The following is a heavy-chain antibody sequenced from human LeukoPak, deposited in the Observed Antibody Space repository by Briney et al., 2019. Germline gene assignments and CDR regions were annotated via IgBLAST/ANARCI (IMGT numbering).Heavy chain of an antibody. J-gene: IGHJ4*02. D-gene: IGHD1-26*01. CDR2: ITGRGANT. Sequence: PGGSLRLSCVASGFTFSSHAMTWIRQAPGKGLEWISSITGRGANTYYADSVKGRFTISRDNSKNTLYLQMNSLRAEDTAVYYCAKGQWELLPYFDYWGQGTLVTVSS. V-gene: IGHV3-23*01. CDR1: GFTFSSHA. CDR3: AKGQWELLPYFDY.